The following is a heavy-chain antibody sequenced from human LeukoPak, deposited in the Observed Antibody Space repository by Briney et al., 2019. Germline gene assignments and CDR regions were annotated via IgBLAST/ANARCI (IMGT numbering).Heavy chain of an antibody. CDR2: IYTSGTT. V-gene: IGHV4-4*07. CDR1: GGSISNYY. J-gene: IGHJ4*02. CDR3: ARFSSIAAAFDY. Sequence: SETLSLTCTVSGGSISNYYWSWIRQPAGKGLEWIRRIYTSGTTHYNPSLKSRVTMSVDTSKNQFSLNLSSVTAADTAVYYCARFSSIAAAFDYWGLGTLVTVSS. D-gene: IGHD6-13*01.